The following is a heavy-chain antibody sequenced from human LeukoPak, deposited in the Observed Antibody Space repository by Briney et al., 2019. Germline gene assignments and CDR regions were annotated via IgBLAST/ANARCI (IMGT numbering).Heavy chain of an antibody. CDR2: IIPIFGTA. CDR1: GGTFSSYA. J-gene: IGHJ4*02. D-gene: IGHD6-13*01. V-gene: IGHV1-69*06. Sequence: SVKVSCKASGGTFSSYAISWVRQAPGQGLEWMGGIIPIFGTANYAQKFQGRVTITADKSTSTAYMELSSLRSEDTAVYYCARGLYSSSWYTRRGYDYWGQGTLVTVSS. CDR3: ARGLYSSSWYTRRGYDY.